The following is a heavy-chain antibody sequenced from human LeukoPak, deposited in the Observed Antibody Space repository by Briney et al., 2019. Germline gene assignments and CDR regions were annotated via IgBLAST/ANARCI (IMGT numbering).Heavy chain of an antibody. CDR3: ARFVRLGYYGSGSPYYFDY. D-gene: IGHD3-10*01. CDR2: IYPGDSDT. CDR1: GYSFTSYW. J-gene: IGHJ4*02. V-gene: IGHV5-51*01. Sequence: GESLKISCKGSGYSFTSYWIGWVRQMPGKGLEWMGIIYPGDSDTRYSPSFQGQVTISADKSISTAYLQWSSLKASDTAMYYCARFVRLGYYGSGSPYYFDYWGQGTLVTVSS.